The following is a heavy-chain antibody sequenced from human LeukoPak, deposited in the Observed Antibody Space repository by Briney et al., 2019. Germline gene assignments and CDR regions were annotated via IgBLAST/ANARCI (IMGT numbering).Heavy chain of an antibody. J-gene: IGHJ6*04. Sequence: GGSLRLSCAASGFTFSTYAMHWVRQAPGKGLEWVAVISYDGSNKYYADSVKGRFSFLRDNSKNTVYLQMNSLRAEDTAVYYCAELGITMIGGVWGKGTTVTISS. D-gene: IGHD3-10*02. CDR1: GFTFSTYA. CDR2: ISYDGSNK. CDR3: AELGITMIGGV. V-gene: IGHV3-30*04.